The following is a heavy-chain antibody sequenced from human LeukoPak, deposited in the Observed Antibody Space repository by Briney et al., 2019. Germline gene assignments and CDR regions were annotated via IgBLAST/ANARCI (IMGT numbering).Heavy chain of an antibody. CDR3: ARETYGRYFDN. J-gene: IGHJ4*02. V-gene: IGHV4-61*01. D-gene: IGHD4-17*01. CDR1: GGSVSSGSYY. Sequence: SETLSLTCTVSGGSVSSGSYYWSWIRQPPGKGLEWIGYIYYSGSTNYNPSLKSRVTISVDTSKNQFSLKLSSVTAADTAVYYCARETYGRYFDNWGQGTLVTVSS. CDR2: IYYSGST.